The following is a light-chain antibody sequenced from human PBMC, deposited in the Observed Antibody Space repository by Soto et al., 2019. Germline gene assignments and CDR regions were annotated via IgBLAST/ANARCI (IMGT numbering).Light chain of an antibody. CDR1: QSFISDY. V-gene: IGKV3-20*01. J-gene: IGKJ5*01. Sequence: EIGLTQSPGTLSLSPGERATLSCRASQSFISDYLAWYQQKPGQAPKLLIYGASIRATGIPDRFSGSGSGTDFTLTITRLEPEDSAVYYCQQFGNSTKNIGQGTRREIK. CDR3: QQFGNSTKN. CDR2: GAS.